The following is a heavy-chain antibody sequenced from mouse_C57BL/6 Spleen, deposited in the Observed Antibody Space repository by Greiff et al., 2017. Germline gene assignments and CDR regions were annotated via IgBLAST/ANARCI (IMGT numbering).Heavy chain of an antibody. V-gene: IGHV7-3*01. CDR1: GFTFTDYY. CDR3: ARSDYDYDGYWYFDV. J-gene: IGHJ1*03. D-gene: IGHD2-4*01. Sequence: EVNVVESGGGLVQPGGSLSLSCAASGFTFTDYYMSWVRQPPGKALEWLGFIRNKANGYTTEYSASVKGRFTISRDNSQSILYLQMNALRAEDSATYYCARSDYDYDGYWYFDVWGTGTTVTVSS. CDR2: IRNKANGYTT.